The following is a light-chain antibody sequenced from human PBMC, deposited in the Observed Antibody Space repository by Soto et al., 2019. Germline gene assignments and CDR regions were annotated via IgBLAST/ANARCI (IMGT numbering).Light chain of an antibody. Sequence: YELTQPPSVSVAPGQTASITCGGNNIGTKTVHWYQQKPGQAPMLVVYDDSGRPSGIPERFSGSNSGNTATLTISRVEGGDEADYYCPVWDSSSHHRVFGGGTQLTVL. CDR3: PVWDSSSHHRV. J-gene: IGLJ3*02. CDR2: DDS. CDR1: NIGTKT. V-gene: IGLV3-21*02.